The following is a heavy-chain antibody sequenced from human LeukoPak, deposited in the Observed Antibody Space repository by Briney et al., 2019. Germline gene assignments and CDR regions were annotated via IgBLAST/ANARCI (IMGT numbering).Heavy chain of an antibody. Sequence: PSETPSLTCTVSGGSISSYYWSWIRQPAGKGLEWIGRIYTSGSTNYNPSLKSRVTMSVDTSKNQFSLKLSSVTAADTAVYYCARGYSSGWFSPPFDYWGQGTLVTVSS. V-gene: IGHV4-4*07. CDR1: GGSISSYY. J-gene: IGHJ4*02. D-gene: IGHD6-19*01. CDR3: ARGYSSGWFSPPFDY. CDR2: IYTSGST.